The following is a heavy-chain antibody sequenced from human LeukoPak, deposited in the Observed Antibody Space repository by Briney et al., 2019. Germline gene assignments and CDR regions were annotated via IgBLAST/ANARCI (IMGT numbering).Heavy chain of an antibody. J-gene: IGHJ4*02. CDR2: IRYDGSNK. D-gene: IGHD3-10*01. CDR1: GFTFSSYG. V-gene: IGHV3-30*02. CDR3: AKDLLWFDLTQPLFDY. Sequence: GGSLRLSCAASGFTFSSYGMHWVRQAPGKGLEWVAFIRYDGSNKYYADSVKGRFTISRDNSKNTLYQQMNSLRAEDTAVYYCAKDLLWFDLTQPLFDYWGQGTLVTVSS.